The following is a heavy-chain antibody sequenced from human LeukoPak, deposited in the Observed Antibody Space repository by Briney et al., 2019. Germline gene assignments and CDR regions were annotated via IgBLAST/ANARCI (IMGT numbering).Heavy chain of an antibody. V-gene: IGHV4-34*01. CDR1: GGSFSGYY. CDR3: ARGRLYYYGSGSYQNDY. CDR2: INHSGST. D-gene: IGHD3-10*01. J-gene: IGHJ4*02. Sequence: SETLSLTCVVYGGSFSGYYWSWIRQPPGKGLEWIGEINHSGSTNYNPSLKSRVTISVDTSKNQFSLKLSSVTAADTAVYYCARGRLYYYGSGSYQNDYWGQGTLVTVSS.